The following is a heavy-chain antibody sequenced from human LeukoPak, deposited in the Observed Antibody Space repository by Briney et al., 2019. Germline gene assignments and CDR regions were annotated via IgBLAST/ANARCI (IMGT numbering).Heavy chain of an antibody. CDR3: ASFGKTSRDGYNY. Sequence: SVKVSCKASGGTFSSYAISWVRQAPGQGLEWMGGIIPIFGTANYAQKFQGRVTITADESTSTAYMELSSLRSEDTAVYYCASFGKTSRDGYNYWGQGTLVTVSS. V-gene: IGHV1-69*13. D-gene: IGHD5-24*01. J-gene: IGHJ4*02. CDR2: IIPIFGTA. CDR1: GGTFSSYA.